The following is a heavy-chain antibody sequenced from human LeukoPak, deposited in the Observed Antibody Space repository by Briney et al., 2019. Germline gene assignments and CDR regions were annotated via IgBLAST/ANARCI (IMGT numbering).Heavy chain of an antibody. V-gene: IGHV1-69*05. CDR1: GGTFSSYA. Sequence: SVKVSCKASGGTFSSYAISWVRQAPGQGLEWMGRIIPIFGTANYAQKFQGRVTITTDESTSTAYMELSSLRSEDTAVYYCARGYNWNAQPGDYYYYYMDAWGKGTTVTVSS. J-gene: IGHJ6*03. CDR3: ARGYNWNAQPGDYYYYYMDA. CDR2: IIPIFGTA. D-gene: IGHD1-1*01.